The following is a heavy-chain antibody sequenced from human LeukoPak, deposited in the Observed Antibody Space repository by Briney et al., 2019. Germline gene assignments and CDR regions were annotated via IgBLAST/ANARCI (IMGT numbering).Heavy chain of an antibody. CDR3: AREGPQFGFWSGYYSPGWFDP. J-gene: IGHJ5*02. D-gene: IGHD3-3*01. CDR1: GCTFSRYG. CDR2: ISAYNGNT. Sequence: GATVKVACEASGCTFSRYGICWVGQAPGQGLEWMGWISAYNGNTNYAQKLQGRVTMTTDTSTSTAYMELRSLRSDDTAVYYCAREGPQFGFWSGYYSPGWFDPWGQGTLVTVSS. V-gene: IGHV1-18*01.